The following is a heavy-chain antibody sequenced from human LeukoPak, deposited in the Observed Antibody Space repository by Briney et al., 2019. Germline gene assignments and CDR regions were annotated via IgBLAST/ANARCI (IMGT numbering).Heavy chain of an antibody. J-gene: IGHJ4*02. V-gene: IGHV1-46*01. CDR3: ASAYLRYFDYSVAGF. D-gene: IGHD3-9*01. CDR2: INPSGGST. CDR1: GYTFTSYY. Sequence: GASVKVSCKASGYTFTSYYMHWVRQAPGQGLEWMGIINPSGGSTSYAQKFQGRVTMTRDTSTSTVYMELSSLRSEDTAVYYCASAYLRYFDYSVAGFWGQGTLVTVSS.